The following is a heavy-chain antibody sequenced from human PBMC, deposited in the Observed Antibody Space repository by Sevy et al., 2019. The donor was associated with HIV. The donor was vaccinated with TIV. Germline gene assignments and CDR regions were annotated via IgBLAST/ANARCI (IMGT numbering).Heavy chain of an antibody. D-gene: IGHD2-15*01. Sequence: GGSLRLSCAASGFTFSSYWMHWVRQAPGKGLVWVSRINSDGSSTSYADSVKGRFTISRDNAKNTLYLQMNSLRAEDTAVYYCARAGDVSGHVFSAQNGYYYHGMDVWGPGTTVTVSS. CDR1: GFTFSSYW. V-gene: IGHV3-74*01. CDR3: ARAGDVSGHVFSAQNGYYYHGMDV. CDR2: INSDGSST. J-gene: IGHJ6*02.